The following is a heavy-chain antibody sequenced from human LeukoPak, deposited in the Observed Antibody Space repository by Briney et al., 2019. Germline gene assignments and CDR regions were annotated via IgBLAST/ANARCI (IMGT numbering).Heavy chain of an antibody. CDR2: ISGSGGST. CDR1: GFSFSSYA. V-gene: IGHV3-23*01. J-gene: IGHJ5*02. Sequence: GSLRLSCAASGFSFSSYAVTWVRQAPGKGLEWVSSISGSGGSTYYADSVKGRFTISRDNSKNTLNLLMNSLRVEDTAMYHWARDRGNIVLAPNAIRGWFDPWGQGTLVTVSS. CDR3: ARDRGNIVLAPNAIRGWFDP. D-gene: IGHD2/OR15-2a*01.